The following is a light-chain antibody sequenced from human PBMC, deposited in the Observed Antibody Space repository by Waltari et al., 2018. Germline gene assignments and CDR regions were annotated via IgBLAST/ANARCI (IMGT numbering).Light chain of an antibody. CDR2: AAS. Sequence: DIQLTQSPSFLSASVGDRVSITCRASQDISNYLAWYQQKLGKVPKLLIFAASTLQNGVPSRFSGSRSGTEFTLTIASRQPEDFATYYCQQVRTHSALTFGGGTRVEIK. CDR3: QQVRTHSALT. V-gene: IGKV1-9*01. J-gene: IGKJ4*01. CDR1: QDISNY.